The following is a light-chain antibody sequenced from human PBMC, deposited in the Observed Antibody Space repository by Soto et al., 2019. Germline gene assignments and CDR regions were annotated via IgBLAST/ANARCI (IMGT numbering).Light chain of an antibody. CDR2: SVN. V-gene: IGLV2-11*01. J-gene: IGLJ1*01. CDR3: CSYAGSYTYV. CDR1: SSDVGGHNY. Sequence: QSALTQPRSVSASPGQSVTISCTGTSSDVGGHNYVSWYQQHPGKAPKLMISSVNKRPSGIPDRFSGSKSGNTASLTISGLQPEDEAGYYCCSYAGSYTYVFGTGTKVTVL.